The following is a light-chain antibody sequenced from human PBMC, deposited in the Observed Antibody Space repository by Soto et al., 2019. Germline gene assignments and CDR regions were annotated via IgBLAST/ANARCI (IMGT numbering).Light chain of an antibody. V-gene: IGLV2-14*03. CDR3: SSYTATTTSYV. J-gene: IGLJ1*01. Sequence: QSALAQPASVSESPGQSITISCTGTNSDVGGYNYVSWYQQHPGKVPKLMIYDVSNRPSGVSNRCSGSKSGNTASLTISGLQAEDEADYYCSSYTATTTSYVFGTGTKVTVL. CDR1: NSDVGGYNY. CDR2: DVS.